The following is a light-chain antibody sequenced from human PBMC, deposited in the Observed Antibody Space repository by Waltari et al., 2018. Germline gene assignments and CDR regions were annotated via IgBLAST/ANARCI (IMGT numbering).Light chain of an antibody. Sequence: DIVMTQSPVSLTVTPGEPASISCRSSQSLLVSNGYNYLDWYLQKPGQSPQILIYVASNRASGVPDRCSGSGSGTDFTLKISRVEAEDAGVYYCTEALQSVTFGQGTRLEIK. CDR1: QSLLVSNGYNY. CDR3: TEALQSVT. J-gene: IGKJ5*01. CDR2: VAS. V-gene: IGKV2-28*01.